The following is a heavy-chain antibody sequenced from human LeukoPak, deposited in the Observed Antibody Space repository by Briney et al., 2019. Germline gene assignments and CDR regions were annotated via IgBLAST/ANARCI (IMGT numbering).Heavy chain of an antibody. CDR2: IYYSGST. CDR3: ARHVGIAARPHYFDY. D-gene: IGHD6-6*01. CDR1: GGSISSYY. J-gene: IGHJ4*02. Sequence: SETLSLTCTVSGGSISSYYWSWIRQPPGKGLEWIGYIYYSGSTNYNPSLKSRVTISVDTSKNQFSLKLSSVTAADTAVYYCARHVGIAARPHYFDYWGQGTLVTVSS. V-gene: IGHV4-59*08.